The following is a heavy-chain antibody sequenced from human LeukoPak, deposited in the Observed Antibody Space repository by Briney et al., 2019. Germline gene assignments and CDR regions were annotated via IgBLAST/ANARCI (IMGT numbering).Heavy chain of an antibody. CDR1: GFTFSNYA. D-gene: IGHD3-10*01. J-gene: IGHJ6*03. Sequence: WGSLRLSCAASGFTFSNYALSWVRQAPGKGLEWVSDISSSGSTIYYADSVKGRFTISRDNTKNSLYLLMNSLRAGDTAVYYCARGGDYYYYYMDVWGKGTTVTISS. V-gene: IGHV3-48*03. CDR3: ARGGDYYYYYMDV. CDR2: ISSSGSTI.